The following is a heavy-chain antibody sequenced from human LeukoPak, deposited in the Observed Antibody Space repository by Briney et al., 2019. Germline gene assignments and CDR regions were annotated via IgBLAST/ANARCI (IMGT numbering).Heavy chain of an antibody. V-gene: IGHV3-30-3*01. CDR3: ARDRQAYYYDSSGYYDY. D-gene: IGHD3-22*01. CDR2: ISYDGSNK. Sequence: GGSLRLSCAASGFTFSSYAMHWVRQAPGKGLEWVAVISYDGSNKYYADSVKGRLTISRDNSKNTLYLQMNSLRAEDTAVYYCARDRQAYYYDSSGYYDYWGQGTLVTVSS. J-gene: IGHJ4*02. CDR1: GFTFSSYA.